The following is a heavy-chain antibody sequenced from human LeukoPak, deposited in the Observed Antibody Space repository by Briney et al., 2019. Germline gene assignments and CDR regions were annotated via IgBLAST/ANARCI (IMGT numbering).Heavy chain of an antibody. CDR1: GFTFSSYS. Sequence: GGSLRLFCAASGFTFSSYSMNWVRQAPGKGLEWVSSISSSSSYIYYADSVKGRFTISRDNAKNSLYPQMNSLRAEDTAVYYCARGADCSSTSCYIDFDYWGQGTLVTVSS. J-gene: IGHJ4*02. D-gene: IGHD2-2*02. CDR2: ISSSSSYI. V-gene: IGHV3-21*01. CDR3: ARGADCSSTSCYIDFDY.